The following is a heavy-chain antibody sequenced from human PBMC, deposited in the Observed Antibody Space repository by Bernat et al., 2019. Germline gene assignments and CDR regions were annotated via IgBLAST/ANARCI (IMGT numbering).Heavy chain of an antibody. CDR2: MRFNGNDK. D-gene: IGHD6-13*01. Sequence: QVQLVESGGGVVQPGGSLRLSCAASGFTLSNYGIHWVRQAPGKGLVWVAFMRFNGNDKHYADSVKGRFTISRDNSKDNLALQKNSLREEDTAVYYCAKNVGNTGLRGYTDYWGQGTLVTVST. J-gene: IGHJ4*02. V-gene: IGHV3-30*02. CDR3: AKNVGNTGLRGYTDY. CDR1: GFTLSNYG.